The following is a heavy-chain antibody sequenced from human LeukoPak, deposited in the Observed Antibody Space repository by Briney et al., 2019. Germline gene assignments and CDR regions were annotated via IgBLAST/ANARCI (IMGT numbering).Heavy chain of an antibody. J-gene: IGHJ6*03. CDR3: ARSFSDYDSSGYYRGSYYYYMDV. CDR2: ISSSSSYI. Sequence: GGSLRLSCAASGFTFSSYNLNWVRQAPGKGLEWVSSISSSSSYIYYADSVKGRFTISRDNAKKSLYLQMNSLRAEDTALYYCARSFSDYDSSGYYRGSYYYYMDVRGKGTTVTVSS. D-gene: IGHD3-22*01. CDR1: GFTFSSYN. V-gene: IGHV3-21*04.